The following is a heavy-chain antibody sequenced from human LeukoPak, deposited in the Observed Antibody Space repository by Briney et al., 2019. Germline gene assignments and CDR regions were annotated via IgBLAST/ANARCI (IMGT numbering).Heavy chain of an antibody. Sequence: GGSLRLSCAASGFTFSSYWMSWVRQAPGKGLEWVANIKQDGSEKYYVDSVKGRFTISRDNAKNSLYLQMNSLRAEDTAVYYCARVVTGSGSYPDYWGQGTLVTVSS. D-gene: IGHD3-10*01. V-gene: IGHV3-7*01. CDR1: GFTFSSYW. J-gene: IGHJ4*02. CDR3: ARVVTGSGSYPDY. CDR2: IKQDGSEK.